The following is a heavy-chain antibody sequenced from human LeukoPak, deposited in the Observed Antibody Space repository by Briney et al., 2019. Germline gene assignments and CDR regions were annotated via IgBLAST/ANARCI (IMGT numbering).Heavy chain of an antibody. V-gene: IGHV3-23*01. CDR1: GFTFRGYA. CDR2: ISGAAFST. CDR3: ALVGGSYAY. Sequence: GGSLRLSRAASGFTFRGYAMTWVRQAPGKGLEWVSTISGAAFSTYYADSVRGRFTISRDNSKNTLYLQMSSLRVDDTALYYCALVGGSYAYWGQGTPVTVSS. D-gene: IGHD1-26*01. J-gene: IGHJ4*02.